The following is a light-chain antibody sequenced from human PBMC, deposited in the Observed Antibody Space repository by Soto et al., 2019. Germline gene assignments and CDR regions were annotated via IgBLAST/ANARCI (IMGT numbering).Light chain of an antibody. CDR1: SSNIGSNY. CDR2: RNN. V-gene: IGLV1-47*01. CDR3: AAWDDSLSALYV. J-gene: IGLJ1*01. Sequence: QSVLTQPPSASGTPGQRVTISCSGSSSNIGSNYVYWYQQLPGTAPKLLIYRNNQRPSGVPDRFSGSKSGTSASLAISGLRSEDEADYYCAAWDDSLSALYVFGTGTKVNVL.